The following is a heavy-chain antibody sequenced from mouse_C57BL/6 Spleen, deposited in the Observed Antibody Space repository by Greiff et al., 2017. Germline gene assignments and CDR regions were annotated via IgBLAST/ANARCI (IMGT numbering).Heavy chain of an antibody. CDR3: ARTGGSSHYFDY. Sequence: VKLQQPGAELVRPGTSVKLSCKASGYTFTSYWMHWVKQRPGQGLEWIGVIDPSDSYTNYNQKFKGKATLTVDTSSSTAYMQLSSLTSEDSAVYYCARTGGSSHYFDYWGQGTTLTVSS. D-gene: IGHD1-1*01. V-gene: IGHV1-59*01. J-gene: IGHJ2*01. CDR2: IDPSDSYT. CDR1: GYTFTSYW.